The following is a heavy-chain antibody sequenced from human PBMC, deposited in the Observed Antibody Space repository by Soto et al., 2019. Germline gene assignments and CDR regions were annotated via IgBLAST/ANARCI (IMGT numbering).Heavy chain of an antibody. J-gene: IGHJ5*02. V-gene: IGHV4-4*07. CDR2: VYATGTT. Sequence: SEILSLPWTVVWGTISNLYGARIRKTAGNGLEWMGRVYATGTTDYNPSLRSRVAMSVDISKKTFSLRLRSVTGADSGVYYCVRDGSRSLRDWFDPWGQGILVTVSS. CDR1: WGTISNL. CDR3: VRDGSRSLRDWFDP.